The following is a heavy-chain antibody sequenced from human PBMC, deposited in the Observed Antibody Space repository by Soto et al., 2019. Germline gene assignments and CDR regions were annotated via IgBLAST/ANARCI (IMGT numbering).Heavy chain of an antibody. CDR2: INSDGSST. Sequence: EVQLVESGGGLVQPGGSLRLSCEASGFAFSPFWMHWVRQAPGKGRVWVSRINSDGSSTYYADSVKGRVTISRDNAKNTLYLQLNSLRPEDTAVYYCARDFEYWGQGTLVTVSS. J-gene: IGHJ4*02. CDR3: ARDFEY. V-gene: IGHV3-74*01. CDR1: GFAFSPFW.